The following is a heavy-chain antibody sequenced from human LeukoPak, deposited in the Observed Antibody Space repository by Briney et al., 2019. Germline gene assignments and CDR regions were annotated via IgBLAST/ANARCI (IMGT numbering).Heavy chain of an antibody. D-gene: IGHD5-18*01. V-gene: IGHV4-59*01. CDR3: ASRAGGLRGYSYGYDAFDI. CDR2: IYYGGST. CDR1: GGSISSYY. J-gene: IGHJ3*02. Sequence: SETLSLTCTVSGGSISSYYWSWIRQPPGKGLEWIGYIYYGGSTNYNPSLTSRVTISVDTSKNQFSLKLSSVTAADTAVYYCASRAGGLRGYSYGYDAFDIWGQGTMVTVSS.